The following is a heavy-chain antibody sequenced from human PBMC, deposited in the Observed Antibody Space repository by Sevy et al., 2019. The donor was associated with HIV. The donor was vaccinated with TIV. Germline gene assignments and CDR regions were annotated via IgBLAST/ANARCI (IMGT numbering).Heavy chain of an antibody. CDR1: GFTFDDYA. CDR2: ISWNSGSI. CDR3: AKAGGFGYYYDSSGYHEYFQH. Sequence: GGSLRLSCAASGFTFDDYAMHWVRQAPGKGLEWVSGISWNSGSIGYADSVKGRFTISRDNAKNSLYLQMNSLRAEDTAFYYCAKAGGFGYYYDSSGYHEYFQHWGQGTLVTVSS. J-gene: IGHJ1*01. D-gene: IGHD3-22*01. V-gene: IGHV3-9*01.